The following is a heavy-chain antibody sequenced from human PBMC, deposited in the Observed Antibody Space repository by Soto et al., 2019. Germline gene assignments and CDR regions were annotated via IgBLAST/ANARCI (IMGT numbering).Heavy chain of an antibody. V-gene: IGHV3-30*18. CDR1: GFTFSDYA. Sequence: VQLVESGGGVVQPGRSLRLSCAASGFTFSDYAMQWVRQAPGKGLEWVAVVSHDGRNTHYADSVKGRFTISRDSSKNTVSLELTSLRAEDTAVYYCAKGGRQWLVTSDFNYWGQGALVTVSS. D-gene: IGHD6-19*01. CDR2: VSHDGRNT. CDR3: AKGGRQWLVTSDFNY. J-gene: IGHJ4*02.